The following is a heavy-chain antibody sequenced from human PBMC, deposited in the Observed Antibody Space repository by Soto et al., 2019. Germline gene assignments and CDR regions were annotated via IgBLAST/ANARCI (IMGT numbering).Heavy chain of an antibody. J-gene: IGHJ3*01. D-gene: IGHD4-17*01. CDR2: MNPNSGNT. V-gene: IGHV1-8*02. CDR3: ARGLQMTTVNPDAFDL. CDR1: GYTFTGYY. Sequence: ASVKVSCKASGYTFTGYYMHWVRQAPGQGLEWMGWMNPNSGNTGYAQKFQGRVTMTRNTSISTAYMELSRLRSEDTAVYYCARGLQMTTVNPDAFDLWGQGTRVTVSS.